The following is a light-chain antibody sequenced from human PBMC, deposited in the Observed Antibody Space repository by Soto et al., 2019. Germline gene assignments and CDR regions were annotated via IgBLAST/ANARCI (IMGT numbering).Light chain of an antibody. J-gene: IGLJ2*01. CDR1: SSDVGGYNY. CDR3: SSYTSSSTLV. V-gene: IGLV2-14*01. Sequence: QSVLTQPASVSGSPGQSITISCTGTSSDVGGYNYVSWYQQHPGKAPKLTIYDVSNRPSGVSNRFSGSKSGNTASLAISGLQAEDEADYYCSSYTSSSTLVFGGGNKVTVL. CDR2: DVS.